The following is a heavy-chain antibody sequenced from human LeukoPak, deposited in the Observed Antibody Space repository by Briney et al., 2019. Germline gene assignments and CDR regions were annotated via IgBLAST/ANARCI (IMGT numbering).Heavy chain of an antibody. CDR1: GFTFSSYA. CDR3: ATTRGFDY. J-gene: IGHJ4*02. V-gene: IGHV3-64D*06. D-gene: IGHD1-1*01. Sequence: GGSLRLSCSASGFTFSSYAMHWVRQAPGKGLEYVSVISSNGGSTYYTDSVKGRFTISRDNSKNTLYLQMSSLRAEDTAVYYCATTRGFDYWGQGTLVTVSS. CDR2: ISSNGGST.